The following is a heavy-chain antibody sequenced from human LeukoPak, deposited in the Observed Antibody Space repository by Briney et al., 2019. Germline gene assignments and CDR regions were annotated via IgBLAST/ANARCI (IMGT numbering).Heavy chain of an antibody. V-gene: IGHV3-33*01. CDR2: IWYDGSNK. Sequence: GRSLRLSCAASGFTFSSYGMHWVRQAPGKGLEWVAVIWYDGSNKYYADSVKGRFTISRDNSKNTLYLQMNSLRAEDTAVYYCARGCYSSSWSFDYWGQGTLVTVSS. D-gene: IGHD6-13*01. J-gene: IGHJ4*02. CDR3: ARGCYSSSWSFDY. CDR1: GFTFSSYG.